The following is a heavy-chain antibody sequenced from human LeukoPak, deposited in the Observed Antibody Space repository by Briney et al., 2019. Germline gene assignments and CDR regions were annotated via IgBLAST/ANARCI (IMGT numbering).Heavy chain of an antibody. CDR1: GFTFSCYS. CDR2: ISTSSSYI. J-gene: IGHJ4*02. Sequence: GGSLRLSCAASGFTFSCYSMNWVRQAPGKGVEWVSSISTSSSYIYYADSVKGRFTISRDNAKNSLYLQMNSLRAEDTAVYYCARVDFPKWELLGPNDYWGQGTLVTVSS. V-gene: IGHV3-21*01. D-gene: IGHD1-26*01. CDR3: ARVDFPKWELLGPNDY.